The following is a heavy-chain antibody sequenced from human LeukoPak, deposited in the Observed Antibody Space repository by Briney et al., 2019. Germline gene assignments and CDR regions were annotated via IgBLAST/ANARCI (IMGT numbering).Heavy chain of an antibody. V-gene: IGHV4-59*01. J-gene: IGHJ3*01. Sequence: GSLRLSCAASGFTFSTFAMIWVRQPPGKGLEWIGSIYYSGSTYYNPSLKSRVTISVDTSKIHFSLKLSSVTAADTAAYYCARHRGGFDLWGQGTMVTVSS. CDR2: IYYSGST. CDR1: GFTFSTFA. CDR3: ARHRGGFDL. D-gene: IGHD2-15*01.